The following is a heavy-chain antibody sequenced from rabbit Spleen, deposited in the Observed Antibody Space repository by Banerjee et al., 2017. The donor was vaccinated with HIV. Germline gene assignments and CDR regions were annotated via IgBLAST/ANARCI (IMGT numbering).Heavy chain of an antibody. CDR1: GFSFSSSYY. CDR2: IYVGNDDNT. V-gene: IGHV1S40*01. CDR3: ARREYTSNSAYYNF. J-gene: IGHJ4*01. D-gene: IGHD1-1*01. Sequence: QSLEESGGDLVKPGASLTLTCTASGFSFSSSYYMCWVRQAPGKGLEWIACIYVGNDDNTWCATWAKGRFTISKTSTTVTLKMTSLTAADTATYFCARREYTSNSAYYNFLGPGTLVTVS.